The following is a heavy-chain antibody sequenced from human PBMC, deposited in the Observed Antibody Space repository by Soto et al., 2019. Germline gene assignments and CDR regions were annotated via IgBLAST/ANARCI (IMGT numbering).Heavy chain of an antibody. CDR2: IYYSGNT. CDR1: GGSISRGGYY. D-gene: IGHD1-26*01. V-gene: IGHV4-31*03. J-gene: IGHJ4*02. Sequence: SETLSLTCSVSGGSISRGGYYWSWIRQHPGRGLEWIGYIYYSGNTYYNPSLKSRVTISVDTSKNQFSLKLSAVTAADTAVYYCARGRVGATTEYFVYWGQGTLVTVSS. CDR3: ARGRVGATTEYFVY.